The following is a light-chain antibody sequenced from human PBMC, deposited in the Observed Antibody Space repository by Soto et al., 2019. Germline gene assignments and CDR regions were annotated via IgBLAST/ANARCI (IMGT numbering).Light chain of an antibody. CDR2: KAS. Sequence: DIQMTQSPSTLSASVGDRITITCRTSKSSSYWLAWYQQRPGKAPNLLFYKASSLESVVPSRFSGSGSGTEFTLTISSLQPDDFANYCCQQYNNYWTFGQGTKVEIK. V-gene: IGKV1-5*03. J-gene: IGKJ1*01. CDR3: QQYNNYWT. CDR1: KSSSYW.